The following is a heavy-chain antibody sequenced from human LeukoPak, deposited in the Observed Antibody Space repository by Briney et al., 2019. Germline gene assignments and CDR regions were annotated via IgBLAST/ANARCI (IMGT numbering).Heavy chain of an antibody. Sequence: QTGGSLRLSCAASGFTFSSYSMNWVRQAPGKGLEWVSAISGSGGSTYYADSVKGRFTISRDNSKNTLYLQMNSLRAEDTAVYYCAKADNFWSPNDYYYYGMDVWGQGTTVTVSS. J-gene: IGHJ6*02. D-gene: IGHD3-3*01. CDR1: GFTFSSYS. CDR2: ISGSGGST. CDR3: AKADNFWSPNDYYYYGMDV. V-gene: IGHV3-23*01.